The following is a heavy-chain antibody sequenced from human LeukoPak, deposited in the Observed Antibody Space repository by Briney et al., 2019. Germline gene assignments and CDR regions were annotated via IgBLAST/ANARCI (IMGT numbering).Heavy chain of an antibody. J-gene: IGHJ4*02. D-gene: IGHD3-9*01. CDR3: ARGHRDYEILSGYYYYY. CDR2: ITHSGST. CDR1: GGSFTGYY. V-gene: IGHV4-34*01. Sequence: SETLSLTRAVYGGSFTGYYSSWIRQPPQKGLEWIGEITHSGSTNYNPSLTSRVTISVDTAKNHFSLKLSSVAAADAAVYYCARGHRDYEILSGYYYYYWGQGTLVTVSS.